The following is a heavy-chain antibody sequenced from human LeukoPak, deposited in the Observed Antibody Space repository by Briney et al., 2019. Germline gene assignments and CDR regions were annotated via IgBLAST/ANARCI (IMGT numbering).Heavy chain of an antibody. CDR2: INPSGGST. CDR1: GYTFTSYY. V-gene: IGHV1-46*01. D-gene: IGHD3-16*02. CDR3: ASDLPGYDYVWGSYRSHNLDY. Sequence: ASVKVSCKAFGYTFTSYYMRWVRQAPGQGLEWMGIINPSGGSTSYAQKFQGRVTMTRDTSTSTVYMELSSLRSEDTAVYYCASDLPGYDYVWGSYRSHNLDYWGQGTLVTVSS. J-gene: IGHJ4*02.